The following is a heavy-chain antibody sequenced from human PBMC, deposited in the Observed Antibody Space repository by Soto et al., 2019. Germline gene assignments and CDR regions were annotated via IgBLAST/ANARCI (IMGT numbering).Heavy chain of an antibody. CDR2: IYHGGGT. Sequence: QLQLQESGSGLVKPSQTLSLTCAVSGGSISSGGYSWSWIRLPPGKGLEWIGNIYHGGGTSYNPSLKSRVTISIDKSKNDFSLRLTSVTAADTAVYYCARTQWDYDVLTGRLWGAFDIWGQGTKVTVSS. J-gene: IGHJ3*02. CDR1: GGSISSGGYS. V-gene: IGHV4-30-2*01. CDR3: ARTQWDYDVLTGRLWGAFDI. D-gene: IGHD3-9*01.